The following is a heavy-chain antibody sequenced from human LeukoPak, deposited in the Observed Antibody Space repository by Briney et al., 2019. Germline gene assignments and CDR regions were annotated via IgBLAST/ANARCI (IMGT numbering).Heavy chain of an antibody. CDR2: IIPILGIA. J-gene: IGHJ4*02. CDR3: ARDQSTPMYY. CDR1: GGTFSSYA. V-gene: IGHV1-69*04. Sequence: SVRVSCKASGGTFSSYAISWVRQAPGQGLEWMGRIIPILGIANYAQKFQGRVTITADKSTSTAYMELSSLRSEDTAVYYCARDQSTPMYYWGQGTLDTVSS.